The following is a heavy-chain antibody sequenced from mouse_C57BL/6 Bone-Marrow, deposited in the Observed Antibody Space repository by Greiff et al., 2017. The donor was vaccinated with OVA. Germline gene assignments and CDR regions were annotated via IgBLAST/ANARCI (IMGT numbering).Heavy chain of an antibody. D-gene: IGHD1-1*01. CDR3: ARPYGSSYEDWYFDV. Sequence: EVQGVESGGGLVQPGGSLKLSCAASGFTFSDYYMYWVRQTPEKRLEWVAYISNGGGSTYYPDTVKGRFTISRDNAKNTLYLQMSRLKSEDTAMYYCARPYGSSYEDWYFDVWGTGTTVTVSS. V-gene: IGHV5-12*01. J-gene: IGHJ1*03. CDR1: GFTFSDYY. CDR2: ISNGGGST.